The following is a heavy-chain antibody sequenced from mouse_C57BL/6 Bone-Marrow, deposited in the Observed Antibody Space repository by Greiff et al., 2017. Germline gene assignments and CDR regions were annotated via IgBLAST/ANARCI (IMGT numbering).Heavy chain of an antibody. Sequence: VQLQESGAELVRPGASVTLSCKASGYTFTDYEMHWVKQTPVHGLEWIGAIDPETGGTAYNQKFKGKAILTADKSSSTAYMELRSLTSEDSAVYYCTRPYYNYFDYWGQGTTLTVSS. V-gene: IGHV1-15*01. CDR2: IDPETGGT. D-gene: IGHD2-12*01. CDR1: GYTFTDYE. CDR3: TRPYYNYFDY. J-gene: IGHJ2*01.